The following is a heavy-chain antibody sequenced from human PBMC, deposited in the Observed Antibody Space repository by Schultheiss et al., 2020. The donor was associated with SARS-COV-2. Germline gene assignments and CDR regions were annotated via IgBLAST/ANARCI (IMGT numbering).Heavy chain of an antibody. V-gene: IGHV4-59*10. Sequence: SETLSLTCAVYGGSISSYYWSWIRQPAGKGLEWIGRIYTSGSTNYNPSLKSRVTISVDTSKNQFSLKLSSVTAADTAVYYCATGITMVRGLGAFDYWGQGTLVTVSS. CDR1: GGSISSYY. D-gene: IGHD3-10*01. CDR2: IYTSGST. J-gene: IGHJ4*02. CDR3: ATGITMVRGLGAFDY.